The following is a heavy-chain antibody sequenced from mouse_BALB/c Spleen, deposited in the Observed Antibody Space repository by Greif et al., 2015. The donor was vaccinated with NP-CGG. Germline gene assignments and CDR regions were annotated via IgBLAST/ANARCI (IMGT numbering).Heavy chain of an antibody. V-gene: IGHV1-7*01. J-gene: IGHJ2*01. CDR1: GYTFTSYW. CDR2: INPSTGYT. CDR3: ARYYFDY. Sequence: ESGAELAKPGASVKMSCKAFGYTFTSYWMHWVKQRPGQGLEWIGYINPSTGYTEYNQKFKDKATLTADKSSSTAYMQLSSLTSEDSAVYYCARYYFDYWGQGTTLTVSS.